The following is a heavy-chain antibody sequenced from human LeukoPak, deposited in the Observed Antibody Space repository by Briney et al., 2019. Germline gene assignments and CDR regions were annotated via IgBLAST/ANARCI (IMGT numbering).Heavy chain of an antibody. Sequence: GGSLRLSCAASGFTFSSYSMNWVRQAPGKGLEWVSSISSSSSYIYYADSVKGRLTISRDNAKNSLYLQMNSLRAEDTAVYYCARGDDYGGNMGDYWGQGTLVTVSS. J-gene: IGHJ4*02. CDR3: ARGDDYGGNMGDY. CDR1: GFTFSSYS. V-gene: IGHV3-21*01. CDR2: ISSSSSYI. D-gene: IGHD4-23*01.